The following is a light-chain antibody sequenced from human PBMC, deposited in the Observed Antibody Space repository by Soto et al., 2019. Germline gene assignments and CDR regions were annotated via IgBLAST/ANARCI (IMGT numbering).Light chain of an antibody. J-gene: IGKJ1*01. Sequence: VVLTHSPGTLSLSPGEIATLSCRASHSVSSSYLAWYQQKPGQAPRIIMFGASGRATGIPDRFSGSGSGTDFTLTISRLEPEDFAVYYCQQYGSSRWTFGQGTKV. CDR1: HSVSSSY. CDR2: GAS. CDR3: QQYGSSRWT. V-gene: IGKV3-20*01.